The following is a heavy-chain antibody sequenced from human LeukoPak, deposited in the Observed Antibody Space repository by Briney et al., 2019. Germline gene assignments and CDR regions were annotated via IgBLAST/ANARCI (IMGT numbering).Heavy chain of an antibody. CDR3: ARGSNWNYGWFDP. CDR2: INPNSGGT. CDR1: GYTFTGYY. J-gene: IGHJ5*02. Sequence: ASVKVSCKASGYTFTGYYMHWVRQAPGQGLEWMGWINPNSGGTNYAQKFQGRVTMTRDTSISTAYMELSRRRSDDTAVYYCARGSNWNYGWFDPWGQGTLVTVSS. V-gene: IGHV1-2*02. D-gene: IGHD1-7*01.